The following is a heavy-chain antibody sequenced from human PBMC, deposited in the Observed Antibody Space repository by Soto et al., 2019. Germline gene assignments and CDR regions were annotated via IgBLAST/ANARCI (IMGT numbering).Heavy chain of an antibody. CDR3: ATYRKFFQL. V-gene: IGHV4-30-2*01. D-gene: IGHD3-3*01. Sequence: PSETLSLTCAVSGGYISGGYYSWSRIRQPPGKGLEWIGFIYNSGSTYYNSSLKSRVTISVDRSKNHFFLNLTSVTAADTAVYYCATYRKFFQLWGQGTKVTVSS. J-gene: IGHJ3*01. CDR1: GGYISGGYYS. CDR2: IYNSGST.